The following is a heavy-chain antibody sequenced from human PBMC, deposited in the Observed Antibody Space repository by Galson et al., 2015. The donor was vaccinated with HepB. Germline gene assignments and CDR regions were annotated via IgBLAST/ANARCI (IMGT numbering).Heavy chain of an antibody. V-gene: IGHV1-69*13. D-gene: IGHD2-15*01. CDR1: GGTFSSYA. CDR3: ARSAIGWQNFDY. CDR2: IIPIFGTA. J-gene: IGHJ4*02. Sequence: SVKVSCKASGGTFSSYAISWVRQAPGQGLEWMGGIIPIFGTANYAQKFQGRVTITADESTSTAYMELSSLRSEDTAVYYCARSAIGWQNFDYWGQGTLVTVSS.